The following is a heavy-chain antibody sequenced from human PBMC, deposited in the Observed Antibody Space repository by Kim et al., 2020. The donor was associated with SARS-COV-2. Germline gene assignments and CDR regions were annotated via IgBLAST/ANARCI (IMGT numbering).Heavy chain of an antibody. V-gene: IGHV3-30*18. D-gene: IGHD3-3*01. CDR3: AKDPTILCSCYMDV. CDR1: GFTFSSYG. Sequence: GGSLRLSCAASGFTFSSYGMHWVRQAPGKGLEWVAAISYDGSNKYYADSVKGRFTISRDNTKNTLYLQMNSLSAEDTAVYYCAKDPTILCSCYMDVWGKG. CDR2: ISYDGSNK. J-gene: IGHJ6*03.